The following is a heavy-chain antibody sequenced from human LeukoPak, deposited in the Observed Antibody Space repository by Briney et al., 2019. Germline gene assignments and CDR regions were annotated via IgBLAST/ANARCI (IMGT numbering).Heavy chain of an antibody. V-gene: IGHV3-30*04. D-gene: IGHD3-22*01. Sequence: GRSLRLSCAASGFTFSSYAMHWVRQAPGKGLEWVPFISNNGSNKYYADSVKGRFTISRDNSKNALYLQMNSLRAEDTAVYYCARDTVPHYYDSSGSNWFDPWGQGTLVTVSS. CDR3: ARDTVPHYYDSSGSNWFDP. CDR1: GFTFSSYA. J-gene: IGHJ5*02. CDR2: ISNNGSNK.